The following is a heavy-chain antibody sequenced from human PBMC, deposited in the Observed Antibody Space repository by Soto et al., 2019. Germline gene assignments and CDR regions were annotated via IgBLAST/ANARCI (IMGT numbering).Heavy chain of an antibody. D-gene: IGHD3-10*01. CDR3: SASKHSRGSYYNFYYYYGMDV. V-gene: IGHV3-21*01. Sequence: WGSLRLSCAASGFTFISYSINLVRHSPFKWLEWVSSISSSSSYIYYADSVKGRFTISRDNAKNSLYLQMDSLRAEDTAVYYCSASKHSRGSYYNFYYYYGMDVWGQGTTVTVSS. J-gene: IGHJ6*02. CDR2: ISSSSSYI. CDR1: GFTFISYS.